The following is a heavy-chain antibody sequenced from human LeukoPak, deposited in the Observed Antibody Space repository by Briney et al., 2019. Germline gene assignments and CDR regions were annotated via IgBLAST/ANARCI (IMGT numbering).Heavy chain of an antibody. CDR1: GYTFTSYD. CDR3: ARDDGYCSSTSCYTLKPYYYYGMDV. Sequence: ASVKVSCKASGYTFTSYDINWVRQATGQGLEWMGWMNPNSGNTGYAQKFQGRVTITADKSTSTAYMELSSLRSEDTAVYYCARDDGYCSSTSCYTLKPYYYYGMDVWGQGTTVTVSS. V-gene: IGHV1-8*01. D-gene: IGHD2-2*02. J-gene: IGHJ6*02. CDR2: MNPNSGNT.